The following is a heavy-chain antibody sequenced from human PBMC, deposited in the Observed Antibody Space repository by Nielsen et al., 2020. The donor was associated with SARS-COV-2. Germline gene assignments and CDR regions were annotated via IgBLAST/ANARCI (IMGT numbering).Heavy chain of an antibody. D-gene: IGHD3-22*01. CDR3: ARRSSGGYARRFFDY. J-gene: IGHJ4*02. V-gene: IGHV4-59*08. Sequence: GSLRLSCTVSGGSISTYYWNWIRQSPGKGLEWIGYGYYRGSTFYNPSLKSRVTISVDTSNNQFSLKLNSVTAADTAFYYCARRSSGGYARRFFDYWGQGALVTVSS. CDR1: GGSISTYY. CDR2: GYYRGST.